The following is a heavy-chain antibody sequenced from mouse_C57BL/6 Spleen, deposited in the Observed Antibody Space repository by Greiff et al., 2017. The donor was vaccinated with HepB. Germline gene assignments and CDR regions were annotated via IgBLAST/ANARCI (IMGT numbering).Heavy chain of an antibody. CDR2: IYPGDGDT. J-gene: IGHJ3*01. CDR1: GYAFSSYW. Sequence: VKLMESGAELVKPGASVKISCKASGYAFSSYWMNWVKQRPGKGLEWIGQIYPGDGDTNYNGKFKGKATLTADKSSSTAYMQLSSLTSEDSAVYFCARRGNYVGWFAYWGQGTLVTVSA. D-gene: IGHD2-1*01. CDR3: ARRGNYVGWFAY. V-gene: IGHV1-80*01.